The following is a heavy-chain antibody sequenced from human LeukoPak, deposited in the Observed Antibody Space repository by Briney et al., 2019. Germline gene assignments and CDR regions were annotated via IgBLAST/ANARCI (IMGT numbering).Heavy chain of an antibody. CDR1: GYTFTSYG. V-gene: IGHV1-18*01. D-gene: IGHD6-6*01. CDR3: ASTRGYSSSSGYYYYGMDV. Sequence: ASVKVSCKASGYTFTSYGISWVRQAPGQGLEWMGWISAYNGNTNYAQKLQGRVTMTTDTSTSTAYMELRSPRSDDTAVYYCASTRGYSSSSGYYYYGMDVWGQGTTVTVSS. CDR2: ISAYNGNT. J-gene: IGHJ6*02.